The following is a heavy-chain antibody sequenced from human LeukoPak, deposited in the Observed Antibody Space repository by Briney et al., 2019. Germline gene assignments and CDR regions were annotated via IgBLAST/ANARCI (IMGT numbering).Heavy chain of an antibody. CDR3: VTDRDRDWRKRFDY. D-gene: IGHD5-24*01. J-gene: IGHJ4*02. CDR2: IKEDGSER. CDR1: GFSFTTHW. V-gene: IGHV3-7*01. Sequence: PGGSLRLSCAASGFSFTTHWMNRFRQAPGKGLEWVANIKEDGSERNYVDSVRGRFTTSRDNTANSLYLQMNGLGAEDTAVYYCVTDRDRDWRKRFDYWGQGALVIVSS.